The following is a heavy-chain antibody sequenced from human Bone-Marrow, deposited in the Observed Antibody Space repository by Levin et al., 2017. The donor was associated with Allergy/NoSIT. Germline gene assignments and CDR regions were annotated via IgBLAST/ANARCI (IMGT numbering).Heavy chain of an antibody. D-gene: IGHD3-22*01. V-gene: IGHV3-30*18. J-gene: IGHJ2*01. CDR2: ISYDGSNK. Sequence: GESLKISCAASGFTFSSYGMHWVRQAPGKGLEWVAVISYDGSNKYYADSVKGRFTISRDNSKNTLYLQMNSLRAEDTAVYYCAKESKWGSYYDSSGYRPSVYWYFDLWGRGTLVTVSS. CDR1: GFTFSSYG. CDR3: AKESKWGSYYDSSGYRPSVYWYFDL.